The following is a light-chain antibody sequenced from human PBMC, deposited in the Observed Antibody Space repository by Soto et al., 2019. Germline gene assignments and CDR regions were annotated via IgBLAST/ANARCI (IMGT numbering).Light chain of an antibody. J-gene: IGLJ3*02. V-gene: IGLV2-14*01. CDR2: EVY. CDR3: SSYTTTTWV. CDR1: TSDIGDNNY. Sequence: QSALTQPASVSGSPGQSITISCTGTTSDIGDNNYVSWYQQHPGKAPQLIIYEVYNRPSGVSNRFSVSKSGNTASLTISGLQAEDEADYYCSSYTTTTWVFGGGTKLTVL.